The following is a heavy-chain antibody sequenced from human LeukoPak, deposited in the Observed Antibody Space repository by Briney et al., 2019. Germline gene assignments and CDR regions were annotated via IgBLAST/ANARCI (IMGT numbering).Heavy chain of an antibody. CDR2: MNPNSGNT. Sequence: ASVTVSFKASGYTFTNYDINWVRQATGQGVEWMGWMNPNSGNTGYAQKFQGRVTITRNTSISTAYMELSSLRSEDTAVYYCARGLAPDDYWGQGTLVTVSS. J-gene: IGHJ4*02. CDR1: GYTFTNYD. V-gene: IGHV1-8*03. CDR3: ARGLAPDDY. D-gene: IGHD1-14*01.